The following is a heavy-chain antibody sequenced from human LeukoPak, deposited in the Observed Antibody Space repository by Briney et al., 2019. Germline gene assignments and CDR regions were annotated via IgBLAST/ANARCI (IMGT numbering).Heavy chain of an antibody. Sequence: PSETLSLTRTVSGGSISSGNYYWIWIRQPPGKGLECIGYIHYSGSTYYNPSLKSRVTISVDTSKNQFSLKLSSVTAADTAVYYCVRGRGTAVTTGNWFDPWGQGTLVTVSS. CDR1: GGSISSGNYY. J-gene: IGHJ5*02. D-gene: IGHD4-17*01. CDR2: IHYSGST. CDR3: VRGRGTAVTTGNWFDP. V-gene: IGHV4-30-4*01.